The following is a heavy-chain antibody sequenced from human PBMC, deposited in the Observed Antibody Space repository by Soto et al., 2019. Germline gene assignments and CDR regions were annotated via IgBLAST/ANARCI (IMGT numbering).Heavy chain of an antibody. CDR2: IGGDGST. V-gene: IGHV3-74*01. CDR3: AIDGGRADIDFDY. CDR1: GFTFTNYW. J-gene: IGHJ4*02. Sequence: EVQLMESGGGLVQPGGSLRLSCAASGFTFTNYWTHWVRQAPGKGLVWVSCIGGDGSTTYADSVKGRITLSIDNAKNTVYLQMNSLRDEDTAMYYCAIDGGRADIDFDYWGQGTLVTVSS. D-gene: IGHD2-15*01.